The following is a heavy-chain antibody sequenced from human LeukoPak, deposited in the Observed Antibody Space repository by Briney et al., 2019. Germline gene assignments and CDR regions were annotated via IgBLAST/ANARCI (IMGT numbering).Heavy chain of an antibody. Sequence: ASVKVSCKASGGTFSSYAISWVRQAPGQGLEWMGRIIPILGIANYAQKFQGRVTITADKSTSTAYMELSSLRSEDTAVYYCARYLAGNNWNKFDPWGQGTLVTVSS. CDR3: ARYLAGNNWNKFDP. CDR1: GGTFSSYA. V-gene: IGHV1-69*04. J-gene: IGHJ5*02. CDR2: IIPILGIA. D-gene: IGHD1/OR15-1a*01.